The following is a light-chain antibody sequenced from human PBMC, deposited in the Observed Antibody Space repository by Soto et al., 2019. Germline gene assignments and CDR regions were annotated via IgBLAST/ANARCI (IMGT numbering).Light chain of an antibody. CDR2: GAS. V-gene: IGKV3-15*01. CDR1: QSVSSY. CDR3: QQYRSWPRT. J-gene: IGKJ1*01. Sequence: EIVFTQFPVTFSLSPGEISTLSFRAIQSVSSYLAWYQQKPGQAPRLLIYGASTRATDMSGTFSGRGSGTEFILTISNVRPEDFAVYYCQQYRSWPRTFGQGTKVDI.